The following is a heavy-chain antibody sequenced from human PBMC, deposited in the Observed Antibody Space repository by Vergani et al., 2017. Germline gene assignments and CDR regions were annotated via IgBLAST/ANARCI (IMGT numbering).Heavy chain of an antibody. CDR1: GFTFSSYA. CDR3: ARDSLAAARLLCLGGCVGRVVDY. V-gene: IGHV3-23*01. J-gene: IGHJ4*02. D-gene: IGHD6-6*01. CDR2: ISGSGGST. Sequence: EVQLLESGGGLVQPGGSLRLSCAASGFTFSSYAMSWVRQAPGKGLEWVSAISGSGGSTSYADSVKGLFTISRDNSKNTLYLQMNSLRAEDTAVYYCARDSLAAARLLCLGGCVGRVVDYWGQGTLVTVSS.